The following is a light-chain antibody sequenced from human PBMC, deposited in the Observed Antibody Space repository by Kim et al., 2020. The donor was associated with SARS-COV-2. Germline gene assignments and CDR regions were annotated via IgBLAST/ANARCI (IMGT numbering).Light chain of an antibody. Sequence: DIQMTQSPSTLSASVGDRVIITCRASQSISSWLAWYQQKPGKAPNLLIYKASSLESGVPSRFSGSGSGTEFTLTISSLQPDDFATYYCQQYNSYSRTFGQGTKLEI. J-gene: IGKJ2*01. CDR2: KAS. CDR1: QSISSW. V-gene: IGKV1-5*03. CDR3: QQYNSYSRT.